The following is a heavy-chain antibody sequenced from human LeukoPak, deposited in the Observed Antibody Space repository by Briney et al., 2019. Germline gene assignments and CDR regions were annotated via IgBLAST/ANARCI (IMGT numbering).Heavy chain of an antibody. CDR3: AKDRGITMVRGVISGLWSWAMDV. CDR2: ISYDGSNK. Sequence: HPGRSLRLSCAASGFTFSCYGMHWVRQAPCKGLEWVAVISYDGSNKYYADSVKGRFTISRDNSKNTLYLQMNSLRAEDTAVYYCAKDRGITMVRGVISGLWSWAMDVWGQGTTVTVSS. J-gene: IGHJ6*02. CDR1: GFTFSCYG. D-gene: IGHD3-10*01. V-gene: IGHV3-30*18.